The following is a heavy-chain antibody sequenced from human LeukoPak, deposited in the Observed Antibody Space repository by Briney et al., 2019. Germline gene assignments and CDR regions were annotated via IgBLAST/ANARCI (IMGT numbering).Heavy chain of an antibody. CDR2: IKSKTDGGTT. CDR3: TTDHKPLWFGESLWYMDV. D-gene: IGHD3-10*01. Sequence: PGGSLRLSCAASGFTFSNAWMSWVRRAPGKGLEWVGRIKSKTDGGTTDYAAPVKGRFTISRDDSKNTLYLQMNSLKTEDTAVYYCTTDHKPLWFGESLWYMDVWGKGSTVTISS. V-gene: IGHV3-15*01. J-gene: IGHJ6*03. CDR1: GFTFSNAW.